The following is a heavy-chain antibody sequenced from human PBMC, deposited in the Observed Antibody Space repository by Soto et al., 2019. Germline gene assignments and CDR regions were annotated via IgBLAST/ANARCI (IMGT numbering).Heavy chain of an antibody. D-gene: IGHD6-6*01. CDR2: ISYDGSNK. CDR3: AKDLHRKQLVLKNYMDV. V-gene: IGHV3-30*18. J-gene: IGHJ6*03. CDR1: GFTFSSYG. Sequence: QVQLVESGGGVVQPGRSLRLSCAASGFTFSSYGMHWVRQAPGKGLEWMAVISYDGSNKYYADSVKGRFTISRDNSKNTLYLQMNSQRAEDTAVYYCAKDLHRKQLVLKNYMDVWGKGTTVTVSS.